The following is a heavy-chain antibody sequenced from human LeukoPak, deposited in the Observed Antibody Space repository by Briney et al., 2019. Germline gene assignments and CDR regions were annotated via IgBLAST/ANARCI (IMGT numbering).Heavy chain of an antibody. D-gene: IGHD6-19*01. CDR3: AKFGSGWYYGASDI. CDR2: ISSSGGST. Sequence: GESLRLSCAASGFTFSSYAMSWVRQAPGKGLEWVSGISSSGGSTYYADSVKGRFPNSRDNSKNTLFLQMNSLRAEDTAVYYCAKFGSGWYYGASDIWGQGTMVTISS. CDR1: GFTFSSYA. V-gene: IGHV3-23*01. J-gene: IGHJ3*02.